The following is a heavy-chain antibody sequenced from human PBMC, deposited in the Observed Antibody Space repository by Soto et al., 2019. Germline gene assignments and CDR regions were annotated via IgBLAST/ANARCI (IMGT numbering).Heavy chain of an antibody. CDR2: ISGSGGST. J-gene: IGHJ4*02. V-gene: IGHV3-23*01. CDR3: AKVRNSAY. Sequence: EVQMLESGGGLVQPGGSLRLSCAASGFTFSSYAMSGVRQAPGKGLEWVSDISGSGGSTYYADSVKGRFTISRDNSKNTLYRQMNSLRAEDTAVYYCAKVRNSAYWGQGTLVTVSS. CDR1: GFTFSSYA.